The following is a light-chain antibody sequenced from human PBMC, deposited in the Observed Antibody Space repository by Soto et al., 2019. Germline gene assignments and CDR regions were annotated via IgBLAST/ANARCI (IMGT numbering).Light chain of an antibody. V-gene: IGKV3-15*01. Sequence: EIVMTQSPVTLSVSPGEGATLFCRASQSVRNNLAWYQQKPGLAPRLLIYAVSTRATGVPARFSGNGSETEFTIPISGLQSDDFALYYCQQYNKWPPWTFGQGTKVEIK. CDR3: QQYNKWPPWT. CDR1: QSVRNN. CDR2: AVS. J-gene: IGKJ1*01.